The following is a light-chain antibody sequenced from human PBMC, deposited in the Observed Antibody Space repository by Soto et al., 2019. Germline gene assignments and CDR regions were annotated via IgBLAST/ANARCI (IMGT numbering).Light chain of an antibody. V-gene: IGLV1-40*01. CDR3: ASWDDTLSGPV. CDR2: GND. Sequence: QSVLTQPPSVSGAPGQRVTISCTGTSSNIGAGYGVHWYQQLPETAPKLLIYGNDNRPSGVPDRFSGSKSGTSASLAISGLRSEDEADYYCASWDDTLSGPVFGGGTKLTVL. J-gene: IGLJ3*02. CDR1: SSNIGAGYG.